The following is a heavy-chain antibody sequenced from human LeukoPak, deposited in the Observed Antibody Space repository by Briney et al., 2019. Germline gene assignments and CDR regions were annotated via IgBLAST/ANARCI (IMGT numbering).Heavy chain of an antibody. Sequence: PSETLSLTCTVSGGSISSSSYYWGWIRQPPGKGLEWIGSIYYSGSTYYNPSLKSRVTISVDTSKNQFSLKLSSVTAADTAVYYCARHHYDYVWGSYRYTFDYWGQGTLVTVSS. V-gene: IGHV4-39*01. D-gene: IGHD3-16*02. CDR2: IYYSGST. CDR1: GGSISSSSYY. CDR3: ARHHYDYVWGSYRYTFDY. J-gene: IGHJ4*02.